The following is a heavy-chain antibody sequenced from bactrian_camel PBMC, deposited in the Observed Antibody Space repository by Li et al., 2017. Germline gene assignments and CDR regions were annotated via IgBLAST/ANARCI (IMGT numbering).Heavy chain of an antibody. J-gene: IGHJ4*01. V-gene: IGHV3S1*01. CDR3: ATERRIDYGGRLLNEYNY. CDR2: INKKGTIR. D-gene: IGHD5*01. CDR1: AYTPANVR. Sequence: VQLVESGGGSVQAGGSLRLSCAFDAYTPANVRMAWFRQVQGKEREGLATINKKGTIRYSDSVRGRFTISRDNAKNTVYLQMDNLKSEDTALYYCATERRIDYGGRLLNEYNYWGQGTQVTVS.